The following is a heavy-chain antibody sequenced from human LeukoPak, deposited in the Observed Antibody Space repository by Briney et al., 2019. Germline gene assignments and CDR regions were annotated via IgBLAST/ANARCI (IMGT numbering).Heavy chain of an antibody. J-gene: IGHJ4*02. CDR2: ISSSSTYI. D-gene: IGHD1-26*01. Sequence: YPGGALRLSCAASGFTVSSNYMNWVRQAPGKGLEWVSSISSSSTYIYYADSVKGRFTISRDNAKNSLYLQMNTLRAEDTAVYYCARVGSSGSYNEDYWGQGTLVTVSS. CDR1: GFTVSSNY. V-gene: IGHV3-21*01. CDR3: ARVGSSGSYNEDY.